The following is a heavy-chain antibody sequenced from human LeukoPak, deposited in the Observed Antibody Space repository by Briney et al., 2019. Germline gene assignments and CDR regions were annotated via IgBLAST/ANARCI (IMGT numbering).Heavy chain of an antibody. J-gene: IGHJ4*02. CDR3: ARVNVLRYFDWLLYRRYFDY. CDR1: GGSISTGNW. Sequence: SETLSLTCAVSGGSISTGNWWSWVRQSPDKGLEWIGEIYHSGSSNYNPSLKSRVTMSIDNSKHHFSLSLTSVTAADTAVYYCARVNVLRYFDWLLYRRYFDYWGQGTLVTVSS. CDR2: IYHSGSS. V-gene: IGHV4-4*02. D-gene: IGHD3-9*01.